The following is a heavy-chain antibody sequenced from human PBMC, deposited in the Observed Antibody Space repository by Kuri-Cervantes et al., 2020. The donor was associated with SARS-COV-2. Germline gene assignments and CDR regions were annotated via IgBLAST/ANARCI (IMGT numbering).Heavy chain of an antibody. D-gene: IGHD3-3*01. CDR1: GYTFTSYD. Sequence: ASVNVSCKASGYTFTSYDINWVRQATGQGLEWMGWMNPNSGNTGYAQKFQGRVTITRNTSISTAYMELSSLRSEDTAVYYCARAHAYDFWSGYSHWYFDLWGRGTLVTVSS. CDR3: ARAHAYDFWSGYSHWYFDL. CDR2: MNPNSGNT. J-gene: IGHJ2*01. V-gene: IGHV1-8*03.